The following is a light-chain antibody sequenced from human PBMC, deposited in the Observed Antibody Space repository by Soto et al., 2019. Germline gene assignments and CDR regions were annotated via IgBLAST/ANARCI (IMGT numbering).Light chain of an antibody. Sequence: DIQMTHSPSTLSASVRDIFTITCRARQTVSSWLAWFQQRPRRAPKFLIYKGSSLKNGVPLRFSGSGSGTKFILTKSSPQPDDFANHSRQNYIGEGTKVDIK. CDR1: QTVSSW. V-gene: IGKV1-5*03. CDR3: QNY. J-gene: IGKJ1*01. CDR2: KGS.